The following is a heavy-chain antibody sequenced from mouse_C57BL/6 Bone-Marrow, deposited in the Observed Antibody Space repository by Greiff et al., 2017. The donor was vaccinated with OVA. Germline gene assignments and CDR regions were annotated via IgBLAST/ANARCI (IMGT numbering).Heavy chain of an antibody. J-gene: IGHJ3*01. CDR3: ANPLTDQAWFAY. Sequence: QVQLQQSGAELVKPGASVKLSCKASGYTFTSYWMHWVKQRPGQGLEWIGMIHPNSGSTNYNEKFKSKATLTVDKSSSTAYMQLSSLTSEDSAVYYCANPLTDQAWFAYWGQGTLVTVSA. CDR2: IHPNSGST. CDR1: GYTFTSYW. V-gene: IGHV1-64*01. D-gene: IGHD4-1*01.